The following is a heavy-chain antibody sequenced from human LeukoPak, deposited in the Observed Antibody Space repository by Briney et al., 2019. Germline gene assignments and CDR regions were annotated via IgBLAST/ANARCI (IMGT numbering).Heavy chain of an antibody. V-gene: IGHV3-33*01. CDR3: ARDRGYDPHYYFDY. J-gene: IGHJ4*02. Sequence: GRSLRLSCAASGFTFSSYAMHWVRQAPGKGLEWVALIWYDGNKKYFEDSVKGRFTISRDNSENTLYLQMNSLRAEDTAVYYCARDRGYDPHYYFDYWGQGTLVTVSS. CDR1: GFTFSSYA. D-gene: IGHD5-12*01. CDR2: IWYDGNKK.